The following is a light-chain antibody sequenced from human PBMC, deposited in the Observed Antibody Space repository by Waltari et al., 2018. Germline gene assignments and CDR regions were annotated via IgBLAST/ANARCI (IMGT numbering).Light chain of an antibody. Sequence: QSALTQPASVSGSPGQSITISCTGTRSDVGGYNYVSWYQQHPGKAPKLMFYEVSSRPSGVSNRFSGSKSGNTASLTISGLQAEDEADYYCSSYTSSSTLVVFGGGTKLTVL. CDR2: EVS. J-gene: IGLJ2*01. CDR3: SSYTSSSTLVV. V-gene: IGLV2-14*01. CDR1: RSDVGGYNY.